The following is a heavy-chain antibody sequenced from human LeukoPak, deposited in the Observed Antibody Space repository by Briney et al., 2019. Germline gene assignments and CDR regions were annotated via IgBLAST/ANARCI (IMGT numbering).Heavy chain of an antibody. V-gene: IGHV3-23*01. CDR3: AKDPFVNY. Sequence: SGGSLRLSCAASGFTFSRYAMTWVRQGPGKGLEWLSAISGSGGSTYYADSVKGRFTISRDNSKNTLYLQMNSLRAEDTAVYYCAKDPFVNYWGQGTLVTVSS. J-gene: IGHJ4*02. CDR2: ISGSGGST. D-gene: IGHD6-6*01. CDR1: GFTFSRYA.